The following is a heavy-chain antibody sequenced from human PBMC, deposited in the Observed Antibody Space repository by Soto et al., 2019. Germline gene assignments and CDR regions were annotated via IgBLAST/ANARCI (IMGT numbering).Heavy chain of an antibody. J-gene: IGHJ6*02. Sequence: EVQLVESGGGLVQPGGSLRLSCAASGFTFSNYWMYWVRQAPGKGLVWVSRVNNDGTDTTHADSVKGRFTISRDNAENTLYLQMNSLRARDTAVYYFARGGLQHALDVWDQGSTVTVSS. CDR2: VNNDGTDT. V-gene: IGHV3-74*03. D-gene: IGHD6-13*01. CDR3: ARGGLQHALDV. CDR1: GFTFSNYW.